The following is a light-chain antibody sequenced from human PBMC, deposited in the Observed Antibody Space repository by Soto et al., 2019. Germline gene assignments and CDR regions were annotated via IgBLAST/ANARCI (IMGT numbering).Light chain of an antibody. Sequence: EIVLTQSPGTLSLSPGERATLSCRASQSVSSSYLAWYQQKPGQAPRLLIYAASSRATGIPDRFSGSGSGTDFTLIIRRLEPEDFAVYYCQQSGSSPFTFGPGTRVDIK. CDR3: QQSGSSPFT. V-gene: IGKV3-20*01. CDR1: QSVSSSY. J-gene: IGKJ3*01. CDR2: AAS.